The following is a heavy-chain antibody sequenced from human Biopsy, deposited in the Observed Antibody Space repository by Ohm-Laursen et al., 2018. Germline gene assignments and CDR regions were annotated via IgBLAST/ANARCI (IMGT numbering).Heavy chain of an antibody. Sequence: SLRLSCAASGFTFNNYGMQWVRQAPGKGLEWVALIWYDGSDQYYADSVKGRFTISRDNAKNTVFLQMNSLRAEDTAVYYCTRAEAGSGSLLYFDYWGQGTLVTVSS. D-gene: IGHD3-10*01. CDR2: IWYDGSDQ. V-gene: IGHV3-33*08. CDR1: GFTFNNYG. J-gene: IGHJ4*02. CDR3: TRAEAGSGSLLYFDY.